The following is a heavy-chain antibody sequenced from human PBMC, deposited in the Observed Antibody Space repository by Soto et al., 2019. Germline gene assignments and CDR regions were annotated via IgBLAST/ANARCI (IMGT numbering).Heavy chain of an antibody. J-gene: IGHJ6*02. CDR3: ARGGADHYHYGMDV. CDR1: GFTLTTYA. Sequence: EVQPLESGGGLVQPGGSLRLSCAASGFTLTTYAMTWVRQPPGKGLEWVSSMNGAGTSTSYADSVKGRFTTSRDNSKNTLYLEMNSLRAEDTAVYYCARGGADHYHYGMDVWGQGTTVIVSS. D-gene: IGHD3-10*01. CDR2: MNGAGTST. V-gene: IGHV3-23*01.